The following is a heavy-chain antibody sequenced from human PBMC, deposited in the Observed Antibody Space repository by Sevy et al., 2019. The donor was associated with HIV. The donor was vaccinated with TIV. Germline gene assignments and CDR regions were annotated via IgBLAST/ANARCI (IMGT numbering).Heavy chain of an antibody. Sequence: GGSLRLSCAASGFTFSSYAMSWVRQAPGKGLEWVSAISGSGGSTYYADSVKGRFTISRDNSKNTLYLQMNSQRAEDTAVYYCAKGEAVAGSGGGSFDYWGQGTLVTVSS. CDR2: ISGSGGST. CDR3: AKGEAVAGSGGGSFDY. V-gene: IGHV3-23*01. D-gene: IGHD6-19*01. J-gene: IGHJ4*02. CDR1: GFTFSSYA.